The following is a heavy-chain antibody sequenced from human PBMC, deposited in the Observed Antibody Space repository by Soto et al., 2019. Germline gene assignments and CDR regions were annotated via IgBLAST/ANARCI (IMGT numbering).Heavy chain of an antibody. CDR2: ISGRDSST. J-gene: IGHJ3*02. CDR3: AKDLPVYYDFWSGLLGAFDI. CDR1: GFTFSSYA. D-gene: IGHD3-3*01. Sequence: GGSLRLSCAASGFTFSSYAMNWVRQAPGKGLEWVSAISGRDSSTYYADSVKGRFTISRDNSKNTLYLQMNSLRAEDTAIYYCAKDLPVYYDFWSGLLGAFDIWGQGTMVTVSS. V-gene: IGHV3-23*01.